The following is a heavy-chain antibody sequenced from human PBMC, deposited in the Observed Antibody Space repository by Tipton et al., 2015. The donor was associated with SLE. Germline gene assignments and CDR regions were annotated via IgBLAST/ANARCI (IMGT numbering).Heavy chain of an antibody. Sequence: TLSLTCVVSGYSIGSGYSWGWFRQPPGKGLEWIGSIYQSGMTYYHSSLKSRVTISVDTSKNQFSLKLSSVTATDTAVYYCARDTYDTSGYHPGAFDIWGQGTMVTVSS. CDR2: IYQSGMT. CDR3: ARDTYDTSGYHPGAFDI. CDR1: GYSIGSGYS. D-gene: IGHD3-22*01. J-gene: IGHJ3*02. V-gene: IGHV4-38-2*02.